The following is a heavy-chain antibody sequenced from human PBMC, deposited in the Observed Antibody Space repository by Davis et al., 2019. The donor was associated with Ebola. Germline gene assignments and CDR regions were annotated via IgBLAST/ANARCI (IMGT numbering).Heavy chain of an antibody. J-gene: IGHJ6*02. Sequence: GESLKISCAATGFTVTNFHINWVRQAPGKGLEWVSAITFSGSPYYADSVKGRFTISRDNSQNTVYLQMDDLRAEDTALYYCAKGSLYGSRSITAGMDVWGQGTTVTVSS. D-gene: IGHD4-17*01. CDR1: GFTVTNFH. CDR2: ITFSGSP. V-gene: IGHV3-23*01. CDR3: AKGSLYGSRSITAGMDV.